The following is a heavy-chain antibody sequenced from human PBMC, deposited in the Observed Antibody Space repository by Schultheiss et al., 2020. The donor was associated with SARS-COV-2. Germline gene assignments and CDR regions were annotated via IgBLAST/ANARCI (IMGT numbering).Heavy chain of an antibody. CDR3: ARGDWNYAFYYYYYMDV. CDR2: ISSSSSYI. CDR1: GFTFSSYS. D-gene: IGHD1-7*01. Sequence: GGSLRLSCAASGFTFSSYSMNWVRQAPGKGLEWVSSISSSSSYIYYADSVKGRFTISRDNAKNSLYLQMNSLRAEDTAVYYCARGDWNYAFYYYYYMDVWGKGTTVTVSS. J-gene: IGHJ6*03. V-gene: IGHV3-21*01.